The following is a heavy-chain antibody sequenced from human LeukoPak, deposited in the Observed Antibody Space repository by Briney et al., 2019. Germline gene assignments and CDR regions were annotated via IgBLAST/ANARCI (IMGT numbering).Heavy chain of an antibody. CDR2: IRYDGSNK. CDR3: AKDQLVVVPAVPDFDY. Sequence: GGSLRLSCAASGFAFSSYGMHWVRQAPGKGLEWVAFIRYDGSNKYYADSVKGRFTISRDNSKNTLYLQMNSLRAEDTAVYYCAKDQLVVVPAVPDFDYWGQGTLVTVSS. V-gene: IGHV3-30*02. D-gene: IGHD2-2*01. J-gene: IGHJ4*02. CDR1: GFAFSSYG.